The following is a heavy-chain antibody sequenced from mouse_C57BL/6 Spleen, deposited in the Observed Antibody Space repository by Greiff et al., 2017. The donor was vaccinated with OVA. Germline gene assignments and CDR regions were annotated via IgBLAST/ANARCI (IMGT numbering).Heavy chain of an antibody. V-gene: IGHV5-9*01. J-gene: IGHJ2*01. CDR3: ARQGLAHFDY. CDR2: ISGGGGNT. D-gene: IGHD3-3*01. Sequence: EVMLVESGGGLVKPGGSLKLSCAASGFTFSSYTMSWVRQTPEKRLEWVATISGGGGNTYYPDSVKGRFTISRDNAKNTLYLQMSSLRSEDTALYYCARQGLAHFDYWGQGTTLTVSS. CDR1: GFTFSSYT.